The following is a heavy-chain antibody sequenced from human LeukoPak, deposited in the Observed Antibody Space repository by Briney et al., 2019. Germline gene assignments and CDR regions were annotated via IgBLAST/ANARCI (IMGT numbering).Heavy chain of an antibody. D-gene: IGHD3-10*01. CDR1: GGSISSGGYY. J-gene: IGHJ5*02. CDR2: IYYSGST. CDR3: ANYGSGSYRFDP. Sequence: PSETLSLTCAVSGGSISSGGYYWSWIRQHPGKGLEWIGYIYYSGSTYYNPSLKSRVTISVDTSKNQFSLKLSSVTAADTAVYYCANYGSGSYRFDPWGQGTLVTVSS. V-gene: IGHV4-31*11.